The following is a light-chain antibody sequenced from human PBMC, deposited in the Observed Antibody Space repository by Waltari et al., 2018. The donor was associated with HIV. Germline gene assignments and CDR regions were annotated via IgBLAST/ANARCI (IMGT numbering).Light chain of an antibody. CDR3: QQSYNTPLT. V-gene: IGKV1-39*01. CDR2: AAS. CDR1: QAISNY. J-gene: IGKJ3*01. Sequence: DIQMTQSPSSLSASVGDIVTITCRASQAISNYLNWYQQKVGRAPQLLIYAASNLQTGVPSRFSGSASGTDFTLTISSLQPEDFATYYCQQSYNTPLTFGPGTKVDV.